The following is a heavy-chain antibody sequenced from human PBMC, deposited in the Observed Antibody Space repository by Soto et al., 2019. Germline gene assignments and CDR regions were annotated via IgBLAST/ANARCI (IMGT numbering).Heavy chain of an antibody. V-gene: IGHV3-30*18. CDR3: AKDPGGYWGGDCYLDY. CDR1: GFTFSSYG. CDR2: ISYDGSNK. J-gene: IGHJ4*02. Sequence: GGSLRLTCAASGFTFSSYGMHWVRQAPGKGLEWVAVISYDGSNKYYADSVKGRFTISRDNSKNTLYLQMNSLRAEDTAGYYCAKDPGGYWGGDCYLDYWGQGTLVTVSS. D-gene: IGHD2-21*02.